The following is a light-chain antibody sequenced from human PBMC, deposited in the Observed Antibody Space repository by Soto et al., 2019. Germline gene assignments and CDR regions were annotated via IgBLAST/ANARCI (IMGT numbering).Light chain of an antibody. J-gene: IGKJ1*01. CDR1: KSLLHSNGYNY. CDR3: MQALQTPWT. Sequence: DIVMTQSPLSLPVTPGEPASISCRSSKSLLHSNGYNYLDWYLQKLGQSPQLLIYLGSNRASGVPDRFSDSGSGTDFTLKISIVEAEDVGVYYCMQALQTPWTFGQGTKVEIK. V-gene: IGKV2-28*01. CDR2: LGS.